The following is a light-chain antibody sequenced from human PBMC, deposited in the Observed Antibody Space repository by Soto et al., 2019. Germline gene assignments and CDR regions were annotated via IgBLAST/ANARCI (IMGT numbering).Light chain of an antibody. CDR3: QQYGSSPLT. V-gene: IGKV3-20*01. CDR2: GAS. CDR1: QSVSSSY. Sequence: SRSTQTLSPGERATLSCRASQSVSSSYLAWYQQKPGQAPRLLIYGASSRATGIPDRFSGSGSGTDFTLTISRLEPEDFAVYYCQQYGSSPLTFGGGTKVDIK. J-gene: IGKJ4*01.